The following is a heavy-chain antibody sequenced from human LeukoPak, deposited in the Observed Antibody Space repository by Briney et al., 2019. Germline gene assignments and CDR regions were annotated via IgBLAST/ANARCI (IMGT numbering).Heavy chain of an antibody. CDR1: GGSFRGYY. CDR3: ARVRSIAARPMNYYYYYGMDV. J-gene: IGHJ6*02. D-gene: IGHD6-6*01. Sequence: ASETLSLACAVYGGSFRGYYWSWIRQPPGKGLEWIGEINHSGSTNYNPSLKSRVTISVDTSKNQFSLKLSSVTAADTAVYYCARVRSIAARPMNYYYYYGMDVWGQGTTVTVSS. CDR2: INHSGST. V-gene: IGHV4-34*01.